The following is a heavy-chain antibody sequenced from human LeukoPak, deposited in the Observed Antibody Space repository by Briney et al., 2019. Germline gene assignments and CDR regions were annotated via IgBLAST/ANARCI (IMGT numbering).Heavy chain of an antibody. D-gene: IGHD5-12*01. CDR1: GYTFTGYY. J-gene: IGHJ4*02. CDR3: ARGEKWLRLNYFDY. CDR2: INPNSGGT. V-gene: IGHV1-2*02. Sequence: GASVKVSCTASGYTFTGYYMHWVRQAPGQGLEWMGWINPNSGGTNYAQKFQGRVTMTRDTSISTAYMELSRLRSDDTAVYYCARGEKWLRLNYFDYWGQGTLVTVSS.